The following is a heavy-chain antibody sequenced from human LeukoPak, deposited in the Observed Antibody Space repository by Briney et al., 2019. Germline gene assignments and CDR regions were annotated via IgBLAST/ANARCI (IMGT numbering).Heavy chain of an antibody. D-gene: IGHD3-22*01. Sequence: SETPSLTCAVYGGSFSGYYWSWIRQPPGKGLEWIGEINHSGSTNYNPSLKSRVTISVDTSKNQFSLKLSSVTAADTAVYYCARGGPYYYDSSGYPWGQGTLVTVSS. J-gene: IGHJ5*02. CDR1: GGSFSGYY. CDR2: INHSGST. CDR3: ARGGPYYYDSSGYP. V-gene: IGHV4-34*01.